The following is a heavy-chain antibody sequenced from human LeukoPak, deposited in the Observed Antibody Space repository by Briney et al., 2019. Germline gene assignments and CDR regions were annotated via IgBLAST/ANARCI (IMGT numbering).Heavy chain of an antibody. CDR3: ARGHYYDFWSGYYASYYYYGMDV. V-gene: IGHV4-59*01. CDR2: IYYSGRT. CDR1: GGSISSYY. D-gene: IGHD3-3*01. J-gene: IGHJ6*02. Sequence: SETLSLTCTVSGGSISSYYWSWVRQPPGKGLEWVGYIYYSGRTNYNPSLKRRVTISVDTSKTQFSLKLSSVTAADTAVYYCARGHYYDFWSGYYASYYYYGMDVWGQGTTVTVSS.